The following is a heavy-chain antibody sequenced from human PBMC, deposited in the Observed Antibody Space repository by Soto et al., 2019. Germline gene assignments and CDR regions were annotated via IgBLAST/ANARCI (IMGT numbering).Heavy chain of an antibody. CDR2: ISSSSSYI. CDR3: AMRHYYDSSGPSDV. Sequence: EVQLVESGGGLVKPGGSLRLYCAASGFTFSSYSMTWVRQAPGKGLEWVSSISSSSSYIYYADSVKGRFTISRDNAKNSLYLQMNSLRAEDTAVYYCAMRHYYDSSGPSDVWGQGTLVTVSS. J-gene: IGHJ4*02. V-gene: IGHV3-21*01. D-gene: IGHD3-22*01. CDR1: GFTFSSYS.